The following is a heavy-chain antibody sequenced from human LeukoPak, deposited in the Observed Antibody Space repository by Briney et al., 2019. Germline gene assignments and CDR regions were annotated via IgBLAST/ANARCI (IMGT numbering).Heavy chain of an antibody. CDR3: ARAGYGSGSYYKFDY. J-gene: IGHJ4*02. V-gene: IGHV4-39*01. CDR1: GGSISGTDLS. D-gene: IGHD3-10*01. Sequence: SETLSLTCTVSGGSISGTDLSWGWIRQLPGKGLEWIGNIHSTGNSFCNPSLKSRVTISIDTSKNQFSLKLSSVTAADTAVYYCARAGYGSGSYYKFDYWGQGTLVTVSS. CDR2: IHSTGNS.